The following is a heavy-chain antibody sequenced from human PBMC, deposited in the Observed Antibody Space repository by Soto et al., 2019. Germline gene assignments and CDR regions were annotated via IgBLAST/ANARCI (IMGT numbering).Heavy chain of an antibody. CDR1: GYSFTSYW. D-gene: IGHD3-22*01. CDR3: ARPFYFHRSGYYLDY. J-gene: IGHJ4*02. Sequence: GESLKISCKGSGYSFTSYWIGWVRQMPGKGLEWMGIIYPGDSDTRYSPSFQGQVTISADKSISTAYLQWSSLKASDTAMYYCARPFYFHRSGYYLDYRGQGTLVTVSS. CDR2: IYPGDSDT. V-gene: IGHV5-51*01.